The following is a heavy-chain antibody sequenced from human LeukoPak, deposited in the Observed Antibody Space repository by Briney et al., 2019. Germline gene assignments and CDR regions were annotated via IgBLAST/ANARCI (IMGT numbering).Heavy chain of an antibody. Sequence: SETLSLTCAVYGGSFSGYYWSWIRQPPGKGLEWIGEINHSGSTNYNPSLNSRVTISVDTSKNQFSLKLSSVTAADTAVYYCARGQYSRTGMDYWGQGTLVTVSS. J-gene: IGHJ4*02. CDR3: ARGQYSRTGMDY. CDR1: GGSFSGYY. CDR2: INHSGST. D-gene: IGHD6-6*01. V-gene: IGHV4-34*01.